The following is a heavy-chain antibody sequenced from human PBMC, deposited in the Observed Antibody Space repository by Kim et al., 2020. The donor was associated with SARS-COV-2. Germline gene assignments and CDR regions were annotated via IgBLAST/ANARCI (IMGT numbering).Heavy chain of an antibody. D-gene: IGHD1-7*01. Sequence: ASVKVSCKASGYTFTGYYMHWVRQAPGQGLEWMGRINPNSGGTNYAQKFQGRVTMTRDTSISTAYMELSRLRSDDTAVYYCARVDNWNYGPDRRFDPWGQGTLVTVSS. CDR3: ARVDNWNYGPDRRFDP. J-gene: IGHJ5*02. CDR2: INPNSGGT. CDR1: GYTFTGYY. V-gene: IGHV1-2*06.